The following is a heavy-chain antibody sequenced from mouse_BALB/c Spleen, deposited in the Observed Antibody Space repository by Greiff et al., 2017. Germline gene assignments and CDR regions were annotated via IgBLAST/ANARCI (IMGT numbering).Heavy chain of an antibody. CDR2: ISSGSSTI. J-gene: IGHJ1*01. CDR3: ARSGLRLRYFDV. CDR1: GFTFSSFG. V-gene: IGHV5-17*02. Sequence: VKLVESGGGLVQPGGSRKLSCAASGFTFSSFGMHWVRQAPEKGLEWVAYISSGSSTIYYADTVKGRFTISRDNPKNTLFLQMTSLRSEDTAMYYCARSGLRLRYFDVWGAGTTVTVSS. D-gene: IGHD1-2*01.